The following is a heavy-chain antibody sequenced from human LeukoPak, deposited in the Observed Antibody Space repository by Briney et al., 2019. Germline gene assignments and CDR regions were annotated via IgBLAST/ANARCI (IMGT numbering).Heavy chain of an antibody. D-gene: IGHD3-22*01. Sequence: GGSLRLSCEASGFTFSSYWMHWVRQAPGKGLVWVSRINSDGSSTSYADSVKGRFTISRDNAKKTLYLQMNKLRVEDTAVYYCASGEFDYYDSIIFGGQGTLVTVSS. CDR2: INSDGSST. V-gene: IGHV3-74*01. J-gene: IGHJ4*02. CDR3: ASGEFDYYDSIIF. CDR1: GFTFSSYW.